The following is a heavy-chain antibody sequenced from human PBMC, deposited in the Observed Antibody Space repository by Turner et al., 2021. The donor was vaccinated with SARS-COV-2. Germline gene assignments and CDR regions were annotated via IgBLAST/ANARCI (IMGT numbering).Heavy chain of an antibody. CDR2: ISGSGGST. D-gene: IGHD6-19*01. Sequence: EVQLLESGGGLVQPGGSLSLSCAASGFTFSSYAMSWVRQAPGKGLEWVSTISGSGGSTYYADSVKGRFTISRDNSKNTLYLQMNSLRAEDTAVYYCAKRRYTYSSGWTDYWGQGTLVTVSS. J-gene: IGHJ4*02. CDR1: GFTFSSYA. V-gene: IGHV3-23*01. CDR3: AKRRYTYSSGWTDY.